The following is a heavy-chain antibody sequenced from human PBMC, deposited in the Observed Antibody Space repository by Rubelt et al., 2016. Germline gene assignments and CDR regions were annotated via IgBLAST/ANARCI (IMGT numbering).Heavy chain of an antibody. Sequence: QVQLVQSGAEVKKPGASVKVSCKASGYTFTSYGISWVRQAPGQGLEWMGWISAYNGNTNYAQKRQGRVTMTTDTSTSTAYMELRRLRSDGTAVYYCARAQRCRLLMVYAPTFDYWGQGTLVTVSS. D-gene: IGHD2-8*01. J-gene: IGHJ4*02. CDR3: ARAQRCRLLMVYAPTFDY. V-gene: IGHV1-18*01. CDR1: GYTFTSYG. CDR2: ISAYNGNT.